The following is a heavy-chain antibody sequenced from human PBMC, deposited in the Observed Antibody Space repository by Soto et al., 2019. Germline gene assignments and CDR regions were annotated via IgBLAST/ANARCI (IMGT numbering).Heavy chain of an antibody. D-gene: IGHD6-19*01. CDR3: ARAYTWGVAVAGM. Sequence: QVQLVQSGAEVKKPGASVKVSCKASGYTFTSFDINWVRQATGQGLEWMGWMNPNSGNTGYAQKLQGRVNMTRNTSKSTAYMELSSLRSEDTAVYYCARAYTWGVAVAGMWGQGTLVTVSS. V-gene: IGHV1-8*01. CDR2: MNPNSGNT. J-gene: IGHJ4*02. CDR1: GYTFTSFD.